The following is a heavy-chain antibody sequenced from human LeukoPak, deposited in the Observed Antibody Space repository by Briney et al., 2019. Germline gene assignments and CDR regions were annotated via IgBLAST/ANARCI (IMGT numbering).Heavy chain of an antibody. J-gene: IGHJ4*02. CDR2: INPSGGST. D-gene: IGHD2-21*02. CDR3: ARERRDCGGDCYSFDY. Sequence: ASVKVSCEASGYTFTSYYMHWVRQAPGQGLEWMGIINPSGGSTSYAQKFQGRVTMTRDTSTSTVYMELSSLRSEDTAVYYCARERRDCGGDCYSFDYWGQGTLVTVSS. CDR1: GYTFTSYY. V-gene: IGHV1-46*01.